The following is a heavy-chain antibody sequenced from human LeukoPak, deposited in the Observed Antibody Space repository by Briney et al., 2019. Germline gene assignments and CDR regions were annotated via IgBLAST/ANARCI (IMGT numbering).Heavy chain of an antibody. CDR3: ARFSGIAVAGNDY. CDR1: GGSISSSKW. V-gene: IGHV4-4*02. Sequence: SGTLSLTCAVSGGSISSSKWWSWVRQPPGKGLEWIGEIDHSGTTNYNPSLKSRVTISVDKSKNQFSLKLTSVTAADTAMFYCARFSGIAVAGNDYWGQGTLVTVSS. CDR2: IDHSGTT. D-gene: IGHD6-19*01. J-gene: IGHJ4*02.